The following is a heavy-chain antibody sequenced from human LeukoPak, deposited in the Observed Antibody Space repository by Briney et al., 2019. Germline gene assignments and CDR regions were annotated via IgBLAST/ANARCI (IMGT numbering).Heavy chain of an antibody. CDR1: GFTFSTFA. J-gene: IGHJ5*02. CDR3: AKDLHYNDGRWEFDP. CDR2: VVGGGTT. D-gene: IGHD5-24*01. Sequence: GGSLRLSCAASGFTFSTFAMTWVRQAPGKGLEWVSGVVGGGTTYYADSVKDRFTLSKANSKKTVYLQMNSLRVEDTAIYYCAKDLHYNDGRWEFDPWGQGTLVTVSS. V-gene: IGHV3-23*01.